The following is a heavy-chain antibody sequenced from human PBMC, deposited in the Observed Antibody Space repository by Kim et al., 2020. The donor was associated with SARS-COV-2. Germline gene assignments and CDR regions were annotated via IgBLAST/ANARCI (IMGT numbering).Heavy chain of an antibody. V-gene: IGHV3-30*04. CDR3: ARGGPSDRLFDY. CDR2: ISYDGSDE. J-gene: IGHJ4*02. CDR1: GFTFSSYA. Sequence: GGSLRLSCAASGFTFSSYAMHWVRQAPGEGLEWVAVISYDGSDEYYADSVKGRFTISRDNSKNTLYLQMNSLRAEDTAVHYCARGGPSDRLFDYWGQGALVTVSS.